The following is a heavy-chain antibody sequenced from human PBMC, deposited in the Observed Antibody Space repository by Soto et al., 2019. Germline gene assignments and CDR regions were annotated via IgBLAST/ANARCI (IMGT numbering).Heavy chain of an antibody. Sequence: PGGSLRLSCAASGFTFSSYGMHWVRQAPGKGLEWVAVIWYDGSNKYYADSVKGRFTISRDNSKNTLYLQMNSLRAEDTAVYYCARDLFGTYYYGSGSYYNRGMDVWGQGTTVTVS. CDR1: GFTFSSYG. J-gene: IGHJ6*02. CDR2: IWYDGSNK. CDR3: ARDLFGTYYYGSGSYYNRGMDV. V-gene: IGHV3-33*01. D-gene: IGHD3-10*01.